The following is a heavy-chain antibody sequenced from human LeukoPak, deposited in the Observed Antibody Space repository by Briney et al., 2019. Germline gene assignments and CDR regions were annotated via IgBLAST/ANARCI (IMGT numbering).Heavy chain of an antibody. V-gene: IGHV3-53*01. CDR1: GVTVGTNY. Sequence: GGSLRLSCAAAGVTVGTNYMSWVRQVPGRGLEWVSMMYSDGTIHYLDSVKGRFTISRDNSRNTLYLQMNSLRAEDTAVYYCARAPRGRDGYNPYYFDYWGQGTLVTVSS. CDR2: MYSDGTI. J-gene: IGHJ4*02. CDR3: ARAPRGRDGYNPYYFDY. D-gene: IGHD5-24*01.